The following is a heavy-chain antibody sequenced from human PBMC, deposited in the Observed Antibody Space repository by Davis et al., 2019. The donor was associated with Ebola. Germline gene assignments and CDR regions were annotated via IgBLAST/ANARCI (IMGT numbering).Heavy chain of an antibody. V-gene: IGHV3-23*01. CDR2: ISGSGGST. CDR3: ARVPLGVFDWLFMFDY. CDR1: GFTFSSYA. J-gene: IGHJ4*02. Sequence: GGSLRLSCVASGFTFSSYAMTWVRQAPGKGLEWVSAISGSGGSTYYADSVKGRFTISRDNSKNTLYLQMNSLRAEDTAVYYCARVPLGVFDWLFMFDYWGQGTLVTVSS. D-gene: IGHD3-9*01.